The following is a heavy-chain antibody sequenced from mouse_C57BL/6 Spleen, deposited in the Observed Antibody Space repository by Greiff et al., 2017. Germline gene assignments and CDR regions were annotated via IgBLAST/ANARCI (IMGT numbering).Heavy chain of an antibody. D-gene: IGHD2-5*01. CDR3: AKWNSKGPDAMDY. V-gene: IGHV1-52*01. J-gene: IGHJ4*01. CDR1: GYTFTSYW. CDR2: IDPSDSET. Sequence: QVQLQQPGAELVRPGSSVKLSCKASGYTFTSYWMHWVKQRPIQGLEWIGNIDPSDSETHYNQKFKDKATLTVDKSSSTAYMQLSSLTSEDSAVYYCAKWNSKGPDAMDYWGQGTSVTVSS.